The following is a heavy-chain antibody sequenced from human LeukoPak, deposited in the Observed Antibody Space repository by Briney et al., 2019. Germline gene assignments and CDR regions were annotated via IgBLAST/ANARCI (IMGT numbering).Heavy chain of an antibody. V-gene: IGHV3-21*01. CDR2: ISISSSYI. Sequence: GGSLRLSCAASELTFSSYSMNWVRQAPGKGLEWVSSISISSSYIYYVDSVKGRFTISRDNAKNSLYLQMNSLRAEDTAVYYCARTVAGTHWYFDLWGRGTLVTVSS. CDR3: ARTVAGTHWYFDL. J-gene: IGHJ2*01. D-gene: IGHD6-19*01. CDR1: ELTFSSYS.